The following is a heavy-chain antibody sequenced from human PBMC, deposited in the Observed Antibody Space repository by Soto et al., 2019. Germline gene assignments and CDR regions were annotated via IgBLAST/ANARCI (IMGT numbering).Heavy chain of an antibody. CDR3: ARDNRYNWNDEGWFDP. J-gene: IGHJ5*02. CDR2: MNPNSGNT. CDR1: GYSFSDYD. Sequence: GASVKVSCKASGYSFSDYDINWVLQVTGQGPEWMGWMNPNSGNTGYAQKFQGRVTMTRNTSINTAYMELSSLGSEDTAVYYCARDNRYNWNDEGWFDPWGQGTLVTVSS. V-gene: IGHV1-8*01. D-gene: IGHD1-20*01.